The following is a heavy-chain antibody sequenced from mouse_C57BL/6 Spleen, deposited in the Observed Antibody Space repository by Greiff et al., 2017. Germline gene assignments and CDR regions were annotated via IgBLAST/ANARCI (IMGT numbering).Heavy chain of an antibody. D-gene: IGHD1-1*01. Sequence: VQLQQPGAELVKPGASVKLSCKASGYTFTSYWMHWVKQRPGQGLEWIGMIHPNSGSTNYNEKFKSKATLTVDQSSSTAYMQLSSLTAEGSAVYYSARGVTTVVEGWFAYWGQGTLVTVSA. CDR1: GYTFTSYW. J-gene: IGHJ3*01. CDR2: IHPNSGST. CDR3: ARGVTTVVEGWFAY. V-gene: IGHV1-64*01.